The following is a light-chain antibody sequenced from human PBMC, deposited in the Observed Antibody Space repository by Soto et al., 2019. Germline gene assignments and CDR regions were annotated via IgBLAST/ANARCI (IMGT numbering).Light chain of an antibody. V-gene: IGKV1-5*01. CDR2: DAS. J-gene: IGKJ1*01. Sequence: EIQMTQSPSTLSSSVGDRVTLTCRASQSISSWLAWYQQKPGKAPTLLIYDASSWESGVPSRFSGGVSGTEFTLTISSLQPDDFATYYCQQYNSYPWTFGEGTKVEIK. CDR1: QSISSW. CDR3: QQYNSYPWT.